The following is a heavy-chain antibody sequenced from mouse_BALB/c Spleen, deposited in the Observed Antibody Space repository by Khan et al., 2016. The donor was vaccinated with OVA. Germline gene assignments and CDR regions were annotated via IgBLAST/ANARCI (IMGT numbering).Heavy chain of an antibody. V-gene: IGHV1S137*01. CDR3: TRGGKFAY. D-gene: IGHD1-1*02. CDR2: ISTYYGDV. J-gene: IGHJ3*01. CDR1: GYTFTDYA. Sequence: QVQLKESGAELVRPGVSVKISCKGSGYTFTDYAMHWVKQSHAKSLVGIGVISTYYGDVDYSQKFKGKATMTVDRSSSPAYLELARLTAEDSAIYYCTRGGKFAYWGQGTLVTVSA.